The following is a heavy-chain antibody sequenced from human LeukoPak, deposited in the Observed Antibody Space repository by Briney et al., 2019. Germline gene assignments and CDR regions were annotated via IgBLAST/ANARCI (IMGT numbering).Heavy chain of an antibody. J-gene: IGHJ4*02. D-gene: IGHD6-13*01. CDR1: GFTFSSYE. V-gene: IGHV3-48*03. CDR3: ARHQQLNY. Sequence: GGSLRLSCAASGFTFSSYEMNWVRQAPGKGLEWVSYISSSGSTIYYADSVKGRFAISRDNAEKSLYLQMNRLRAEDTAVYYCARHQQLNYWGQGTLVTVSS. CDR2: ISSSGSTI.